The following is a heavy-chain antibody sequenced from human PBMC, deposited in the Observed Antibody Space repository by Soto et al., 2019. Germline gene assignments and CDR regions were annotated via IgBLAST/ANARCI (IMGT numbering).Heavy chain of an antibody. CDR2: ISGSGGST. CDR3: ATPLRGYRYGVPEY. D-gene: IGHD5-18*01. CDR1: GFTFSSYA. J-gene: IGHJ4*02. V-gene: IGHV3-23*01. Sequence: EVQLLESGGGLVQPGGSLRLSCAASGFTFSSYAMSWVRQAPGKGLEWVSAISGSGGSTYYADSVKGRFTISRDNSKNTLYLEMRSVGAEDTAGDYWATPLRGYRYGVPEYWGQGTLVTVSS.